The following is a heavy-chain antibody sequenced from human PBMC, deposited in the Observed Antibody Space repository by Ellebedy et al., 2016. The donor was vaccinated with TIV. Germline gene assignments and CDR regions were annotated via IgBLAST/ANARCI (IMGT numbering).Heavy chain of an antibody. V-gene: IGHV3-66*01. CDR1: GFTVSSYY. D-gene: IGHD2-8*01. CDR2: IYSGGST. Sequence: PGGSLRLSCAASGFTVSSYYMSRVRQSPGKGLEWVSIIYSGGSTYYGDSVKGRFTISRDNSKNTLFLQMSSLRAEDTAVYFCARDVATIPLMVSGYGMDVWGRGTTVTVSS. J-gene: IGHJ6*02. CDR3: ARDVATIPLMVSGYGMDV.